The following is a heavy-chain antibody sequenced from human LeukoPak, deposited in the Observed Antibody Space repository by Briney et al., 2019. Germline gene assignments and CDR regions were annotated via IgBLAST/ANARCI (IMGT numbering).Heavy chain of an antibody. V-gene: IGHV5-10-1*01. D-gene: IGHD3-22*01. CDR2: IDPSDSYT. J-gene: IGHJ4*02. CDR1: GYSFTSYW. Sequence: VESLRISCKGSGYSFTSYWISWVRQMPGKGLEWMGRIDPSDSYTNYSPSFQGHVTISADKSISTAYLQWSSLKASDTAMYYCATYDYYDSSGYYQAFDYWGQGTLVTVSS. CDR3: ATYDYYDSSGYYQAFDY.